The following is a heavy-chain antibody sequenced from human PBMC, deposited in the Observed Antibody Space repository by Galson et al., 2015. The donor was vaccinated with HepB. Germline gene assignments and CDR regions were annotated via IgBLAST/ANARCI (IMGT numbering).Heavy chain of an antibody. CDR1: GYTFTSYT. CDR2: INTNTGNP. V-gene: IGHV7-4-1*02. Sequence: SVKVSCKASGYTFTSYTMNWVRQAPGQGLEWMGWINTNTGNPTYAQGFTGRFVFSLDTSVSTAYLQISSLKAEDTAVYYCARDERAGWNPFDYWGQGTLVTVSS. CDR3: ARDERAGWNPFDY. D-gene: IGHD6-13*01. J-gene: IGHJ4*02.